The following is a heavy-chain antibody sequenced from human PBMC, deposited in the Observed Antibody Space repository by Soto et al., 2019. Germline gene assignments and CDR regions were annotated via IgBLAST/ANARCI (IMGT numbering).Heavy chain of an antibody. J-gene: IGHJ5*02. Sequence: TSETLSLTCTVSGASISGFYWSWIRKSAGKGLEWIGRIYATGTTDYNPSLKSRVMMSVDTSKKQFSLKLRSVTAADTAVYYCVRDGTKTLRDWFDPWGLGNSVTVS. CDR1: GASISGFY. V-gene: IGHV4-4*07. CDR3: VRDGTKTLRDWFDP. D-gene: IGHD1-1*01. CDR2: IYATGTT.